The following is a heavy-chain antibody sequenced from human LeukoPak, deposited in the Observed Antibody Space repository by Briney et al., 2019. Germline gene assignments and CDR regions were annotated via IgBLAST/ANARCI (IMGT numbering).Heavy chain of an antibody. CDR3: ARISSSNWYNERGAFDV. J-gene: IGHJ3*01. CDR2: VYYTGST. Sequence: PSETLSLTCTVSGGSISSSSYYWGWIRQPPGKGLEWFGFVYYTGSTNNSPSLKSRVTISVDTSKNQFSLKLRSVTATDTAVYYCARISSSNWYNERGAFDVWGQETMVTVSS. V-gene: IGHV4-61*05. D-gene: IGHD6-13*01. CDR1: GGSISSSSYY.